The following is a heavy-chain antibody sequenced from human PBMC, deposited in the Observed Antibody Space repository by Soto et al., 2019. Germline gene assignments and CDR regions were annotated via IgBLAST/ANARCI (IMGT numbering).Heavy chain of an antibody. CDR1: GFTFSSYA. Sequence: EVQLLESGGGLVQPGGSLRLSCAASGFTFSSYAMSWVRQAPGKGLEWVSAISGSGGSTYYADSVKGRFTISRDNSKNTLYLQMNSLRAEDTAVYYCAKDGHSFGEFNLRYYYGMDVWGQGTTVTVSS. V-gene: IGHV3-23*01. D-gene: IGHD3-10*01. CDR2: ISGSGGST. J-gene: IGHJ6*02. CDR3: AKDGHSFGEFNLRYYYGMDV.